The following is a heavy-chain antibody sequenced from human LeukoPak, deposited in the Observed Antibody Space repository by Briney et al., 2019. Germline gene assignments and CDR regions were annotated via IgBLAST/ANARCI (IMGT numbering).Heavy chain of an antibody. V-gene: IGHV4-59*01. Sequence: PSATLSLTCTVSGGSLSSYYWSWLGQPPGKGLEWIGYISYSGSTNFTPSLKSRVTISVDTSKNQFSQKLSSVTAADTAVYYCAREGTAGTNLHWFDPWGQGTLVTVSS. CDR1: GGSLSSYY. CDR2: ISYSGST. D-gene: IGHD1-1*01. J-gene: IGHJ5*02. CDR3: AREGTAGTNLHWFDP.